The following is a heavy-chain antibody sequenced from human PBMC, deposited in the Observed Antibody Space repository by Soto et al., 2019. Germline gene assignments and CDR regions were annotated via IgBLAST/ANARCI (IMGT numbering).Heavy chain of an antibody. CDR1: GFTFSSYS. D-gene: IGHD6-6*01. J-gene: IGHJ4*02. CDR3: ARDQGAARPHFDY. Sequence: GGSLRLSCAASGFTFSSYSMNWVRQAPGKGLEWVSSISSSSSYIYYADSVKGRFTISRDNAKNSLYLQMNSLRAEDTAVYYCARDQGAARPHFDYWGQGTLVTVSS. V-gene: IGHV3-21*01. CDR2: ISSSSSYI.